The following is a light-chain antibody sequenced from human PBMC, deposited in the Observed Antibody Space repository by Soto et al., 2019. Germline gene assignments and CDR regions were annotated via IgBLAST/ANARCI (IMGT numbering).Light chain of an antibody. CDR3: QKYNSAPWT. V-gene: IGKV1-27*01. CDR1: QSIRDW. J-gene: IGKJ1*01. Sequence: GDRVTITCRASQSIRDWLAWYQQKPGKAPKLLIEAASILQSGVPSRFSGSGSGTDFTLTISRLQTEDVATYYCQKYNSAPWTVGLGTKVDNK. CDR2: AAS.